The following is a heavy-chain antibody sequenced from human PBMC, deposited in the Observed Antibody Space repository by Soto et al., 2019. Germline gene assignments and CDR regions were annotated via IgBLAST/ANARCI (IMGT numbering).Heavy chain of an antibody. CDR3: ASHSSHWPFFDF. D-gene: IGHD6-13*01. CDR2: IYYTGLS. J-gene: IGHJ4*02. Sequence: QVQLQESGPGLVKPSETLSLTCTVSGGSISSYYWSWIRQPPGKGLEWIGYIYYTGLSNSNPSLHRRVTMSVDTSKNQFSLKLSSVTAADTAVYYCASHSSHWPFFDFWGQGTLVTVSS. CDR1: GGSISSYY. V-gene: IGHV4-59*01.